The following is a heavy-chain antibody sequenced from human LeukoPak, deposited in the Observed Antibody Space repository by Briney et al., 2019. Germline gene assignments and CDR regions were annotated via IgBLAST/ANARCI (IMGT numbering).Heavy chain of an antibody. D-gene: IGHD2-2*01. CDR1: GGSFSGYY. CDR3: ARGVPAAMSYYYYYMDV. CDR2: INHSGST. J-gene: IGHJ6*03. Sequence: SETLSLTCAVYGGSFSGYYWRWIRQPPGKGLECIGEINHSGSTNYNPSLKSRVTISVDTPKNQFSLKVSSVAAADTAVYYCARGVPAAMSYYYYYMDVWGKGTTVTVSS. V-gene: IGHV4-34*01.